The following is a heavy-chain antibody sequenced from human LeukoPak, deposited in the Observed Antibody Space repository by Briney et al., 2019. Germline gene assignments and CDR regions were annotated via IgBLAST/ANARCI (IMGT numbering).Heavy chain of an antibody. CDR3: ARVGRHSGSYFPFDY. Sequence: PSETLSLTCTVSGGSISSYYWSWIRQPPGKGLEWIGSIYYSGSTYYNPSLKSRVTISVDTSKNQFSLKLSSETAADTAVYYCARVGRHSGSYFPFDYWGQGTLVTVSS. J-gene: IGHJ4*02. D-gene: IGHD1-26*01. CDR1: GGSISSYY. V-gene: IGHV4-39*07. CDR2: IYYSGST.